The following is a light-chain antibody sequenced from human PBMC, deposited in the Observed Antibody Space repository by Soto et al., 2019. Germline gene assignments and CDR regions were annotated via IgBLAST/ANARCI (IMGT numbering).Light chain of an antibody. J-gene: IGLJ1*01. V-gene: IGLV2-14*01. CDR2: EVT. Sequence: QSVLTQPASVSGSPGQSITISCTGTSRDIGNYNYVSWYQHHPGKAPKLMIYEVTSRPSGVSDRFSGSKSGMTASLTISGLQPEDEADYFCASYSSANTLVVFGSGTKVTV. CDR3: ASYSSANTLVV. CDR1: SRDIGNYNY.